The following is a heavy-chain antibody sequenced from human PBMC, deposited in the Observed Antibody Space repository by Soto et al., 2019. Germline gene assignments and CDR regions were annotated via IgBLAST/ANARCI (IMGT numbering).Heavy chain of an antibody. J-gene: IGHJ3*02. D-gene: IGHD3-16*01. CDR1: GYTFTSYY. CDR2: INPNSGGT. CDR3: ARELGGRAFDI. Sequence: ASVKVSCKASGYTFTSYYMHWVRQAPGQGLEWMGWINPNSGGTNYAQKFQGWVTMTRDTSTGTAYMELSRLRSDDTAVYYCARELGGRAFDIWGQGTMVTVSS. V-gene: IGHV1-2*04.